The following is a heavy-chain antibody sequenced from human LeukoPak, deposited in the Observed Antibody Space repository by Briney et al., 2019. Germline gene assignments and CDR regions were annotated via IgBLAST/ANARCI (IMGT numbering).Heavy chain of an antibody. D-gene: IGHD2-15*01. J-gene: IGHJ6*03. CDR3: ARGGGCSGGSCYHYYYYMDV. CDR2: IYHSGST. V-gene: IGHV4-38-2*02. Sequence: SETLSLTCTVSGYSISSGYYWGWIRQPPGKGLEWIGSIYHSGSTYYNPSLKSRVTISVDTSKNQFSLKLSSVTAADTAVYYCARGGGCSGGSCYHYYYYMDVWGKGTTVTVSS. CDR1: GYSISSGYY.